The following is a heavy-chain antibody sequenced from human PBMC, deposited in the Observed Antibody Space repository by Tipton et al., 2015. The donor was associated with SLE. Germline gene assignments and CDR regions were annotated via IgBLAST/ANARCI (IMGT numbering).Heavy chain of an antibody. CDR1: GGSISSHY. V-gene: IGHV4-59*11. J-gene: IGHJ4*02. CDR2: IYYSGSA. D-gene: IGHD6-19*01. Sequence: TLSLTCTVSGGSISSHYWSWIRQPPGKGLEWIGYIYYSGSANYNPSLKSRVTISVDTSKNQFSLKLSSVTAADTAVYYCARVLNSSGWYGAHYFDYWGQGTLVTVSS. CDR3: ARVLNSSGWYGAHYFDY.